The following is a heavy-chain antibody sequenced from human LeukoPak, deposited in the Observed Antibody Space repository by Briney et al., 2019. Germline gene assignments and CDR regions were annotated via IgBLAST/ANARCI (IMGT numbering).Heavy chain of an antibody. D-gene: IGHD5-18*01. CDR2: INPNSGGT. Sequence: GASVKVSCKASGYTFTGYYMHWVRQAPGQGLEWMGWINPNSGGTNYAQKFQGWVTVTRDTSISTAYMELSRLRSDDTAVYYCATSRRDTAMAALDYWGQGTLVTVSS. J-gene: IGHJ4*02. CDR3: ATSRRDTAMAALDY. V-gene: IGHV1-2*04. CDR1: GYTFTGYY.